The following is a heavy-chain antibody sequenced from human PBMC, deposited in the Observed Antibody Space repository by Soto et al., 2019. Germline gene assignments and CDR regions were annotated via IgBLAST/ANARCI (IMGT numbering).Heavy chain of an antibody. J-gene: IGHJ6*02. CDR2: ISYDGNNK. CDR1: GFTFSSYG. Sequence: GGSLRLSCAASGFTFSSYGMHWVRQAPGKGLEWVAVISYDGNNKYYADSVKGRFIVSRDNSKNTLYLQMSCLKPEDTAVYYCAKTDRKLPLWFTIGDVWGQGTTVTVSS. D-gene: IGHD3-10*01. V-gene: IGHV3-30*18. CDR3: AKTDRKLPLWFTIGDV.